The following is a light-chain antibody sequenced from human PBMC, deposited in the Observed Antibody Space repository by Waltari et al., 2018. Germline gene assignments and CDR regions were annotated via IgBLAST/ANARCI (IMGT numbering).Light chain of an antibody. Sequence: ESVMTQNPVSLPVTPGGTASLSFRSSKSLLHSSGNTYLYLYIQKPGHPVRLVIYRASNWFYGVPHRVSGRGSGTDVTLNISRVAAVDVGVYYCMHELHSLRTFGPGPKVEI. V-gene: IGKV2-29*02. CDR2: RAS. J-gene: IGKJ1*01. CDR1: KSLLHSSGNTY. CDR3: MHELHSLRT.